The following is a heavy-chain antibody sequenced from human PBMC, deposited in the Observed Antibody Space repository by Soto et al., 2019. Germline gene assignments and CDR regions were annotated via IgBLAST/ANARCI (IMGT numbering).Heavy chain of an antibody. D-gene: IGHD1-26*01. CDR3: AREAYKRGATNPFVDY. CDR1: GGSISSSNW. CDR2: IYPSGIT. Sequence: PPETPSLTCAASGGSISSSNWWTWVHLPPGKGLEWIGEIYPSGITNYSPSLKSRVTMSVDKSKNQFSLKLNSVTAADTAMYYCAREAYKRGATNPFVDYWGQGTLVTVA. J-gene: IGHJ4*02. V-gene: IGHV4-4*03.